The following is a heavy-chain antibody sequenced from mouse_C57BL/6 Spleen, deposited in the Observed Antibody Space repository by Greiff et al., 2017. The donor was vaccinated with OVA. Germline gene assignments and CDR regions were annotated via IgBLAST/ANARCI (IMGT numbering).Heavy chain of an antibody. Sequence: EVKLVESGGGLVKPGGSLKLSCAASGFTFSDYGMHWVRQAPEKGLEWVAYISSGSSTIYYADTVKGRFTISRDNAKNTLFLQMTSLRSEDTAMYYCANPYYYGSSYDYAMDYWGQGTSVTVSS. J-gene: IGHJ4*01. CDR2: ISSGSSTI. D-gene: IGHD1-1*01. CDR1: GFTFSDYG. V-gene: IGHV5-17*01. CDR3: ANPYYYGSSYDYAMDY.